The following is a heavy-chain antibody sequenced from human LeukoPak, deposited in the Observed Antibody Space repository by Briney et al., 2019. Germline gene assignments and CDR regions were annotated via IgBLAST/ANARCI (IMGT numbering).Heavy chain of an antibody. D-gene: IGHD2-15*01. CDR3: ARAALGYCRGGSCYPGWFDP. CDR2: IYYSTST. CDR1: GGSSSAGYY. Sequence: SQTLSLTCTVPGGSSSAGYYWSWIRRHPGKGLEWIGYIYYSTSTYYNPSLKSRVTISVDTSKNQFSLKLNSVTAADTAVYYCARAALGYCRGGSCYPGWFDPWGQGTLVTVSS. J-gene: IGHJ5*02. V-gene: IGHV4-31*03.